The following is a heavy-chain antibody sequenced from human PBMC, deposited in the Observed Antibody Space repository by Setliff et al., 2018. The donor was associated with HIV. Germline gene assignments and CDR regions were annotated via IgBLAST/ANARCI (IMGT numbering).Heavy chain of an antibody. CDR2: IYSSGST. CDR3: ARSFSGGYFCSGYYTGPDPKGENAFDI. J-gene: IGHJ3*02. Sequence: SETLSLTCTVSGGSISNSNYFWGWIRQPPGKGLEWIGRIYSSGSTYYHPSLQGRVSMSIDSSKNHFSLNLRYVTAADTAVYYCARSFSGGYFCSGYYTGPDPKGENAFDIWGQGTLVTVSS. D-gene: IGHD3-3*01. CDR1: GGSISNSNYF. V-gene: IGHV4-39*02.